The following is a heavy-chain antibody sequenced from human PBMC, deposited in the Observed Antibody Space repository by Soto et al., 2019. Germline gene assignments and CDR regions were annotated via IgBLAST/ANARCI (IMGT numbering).Heavy chain of an antibody. D-gene: IGHD3-10*01. J-gene: IGHJ5*02. V-gene: IGHV1-18*01. CDR2: ISAHNGNT. CDR1: GYTFTSYG. Sequence: ASVKVSFKASGYTFTSYGISWVRQAPGQGLEWMGWISAHNGNTNYAQKLQGRVTMTTDTSTSTAYMELRSLRSDDTAVYYCARTADYYGSGSYYNVGQHWFDPWGQGTLVTVSS. CDR3: ARTADYYGSGSYYNVGQHWFDP.